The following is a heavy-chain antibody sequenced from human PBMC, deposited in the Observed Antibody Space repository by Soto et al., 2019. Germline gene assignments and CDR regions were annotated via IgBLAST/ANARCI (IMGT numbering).Heavy chain of an antibody. V-gene: IGHV2-5*02. CDR3: ARSQSIFVVVTQNWFDP. J-gene: IGHJ5*02. Sequence: QITLKESGPTQVKPTQTLTLTCTFSGFSLTTSGVGVAWIRQPPGKALEWLALVYWDDVKRYSPSLRTRVTITKDTSKNQVVLTMTNMDPVDTATYFCARSQSIFVVVTQNWFDPWGQGTLVTVSS. D-gene: IGHD3-3*01. CDR2: VYWDDVK. CDR1: GFSLTTSGVG.